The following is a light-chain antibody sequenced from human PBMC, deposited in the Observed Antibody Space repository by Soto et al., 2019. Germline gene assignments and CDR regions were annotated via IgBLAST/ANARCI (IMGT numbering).Light chain of an antibody. CDR3: CSYAGNSTFV. CDR2: EVS. Sequence: TQRACVSGYTCQTSPTSRNGTNSIVGSYNVGSWYKQRPGKAPKLMIYEVSKRPSGVSNRFSGSKSGNTASLTISGLQAEDEAAYYCCSYAGNSTFVFGTGTKVIV. V-gene: IGLV2-23*02. J-gene: IGLJ1*01. CDR1: NSIVGSYNV.